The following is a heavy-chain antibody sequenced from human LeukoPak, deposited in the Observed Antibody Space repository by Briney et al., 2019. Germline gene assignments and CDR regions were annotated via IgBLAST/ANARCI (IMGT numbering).Heavy chain of an antibody. CDR2: ISGSGGSK. Sequence: GGSLRLSCAASGFTFSSYAMSWVRQAPGEGLEWVSSISGSGGSKYCADSVKGRFTISRDNSKNTLYLQMNSLRAEDTAVYYCAKDYATYYYGSGSYYNYGMDVWGQGTTVTVSS. D-gene: IGHD3-10*01. CDR1: GFTFSSYA. CDR3: AKDYATYYYGSGSYYNYGMDV. V-gene: IGHV3-23*01. J-gene: IGHJ6*02.